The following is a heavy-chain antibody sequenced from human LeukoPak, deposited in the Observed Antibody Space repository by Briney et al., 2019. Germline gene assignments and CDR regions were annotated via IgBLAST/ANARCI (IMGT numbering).Heavy chain of an antibody. CDR2: INPNSGDT. J-gene: IGHJ4*02. CDR1: GYTFTGYY. D-gene: IGHD3-10*01. Sequence: ASVKVSCKASGYTFTGYYMQWVRQAPGQGLEWMGWINPNSGDTKYAQEFQGRVTMTRDTSISTAYMELSRLRSDDTAVYYCARGITMVRGALRRDYWGQGTMVTVSS. V-gene: IGHV1-2*02. CDR3: ARGITMVRGALRRDY.